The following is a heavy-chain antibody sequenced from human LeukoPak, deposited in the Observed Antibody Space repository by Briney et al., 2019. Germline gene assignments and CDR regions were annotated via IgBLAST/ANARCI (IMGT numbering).Heavy chain of an antibody. Sequence: SETLSLTCTVSGGSINSYYWSWIRQPPGKGLEWIRYIYDSGSTNYNPSLKSRVTISVDTSNNQFSLKLSSVTAADTAVYYCACLTTADAFDIWGQGTMVTVSS. CDR3: ACLTTADAFDI. CDR2: IYDSGST. D-gene: IGHD3-22*01. V-gene: IGHV4-59*01. J-gene: IGHJ3*02. CDR1: GGSINSYY.